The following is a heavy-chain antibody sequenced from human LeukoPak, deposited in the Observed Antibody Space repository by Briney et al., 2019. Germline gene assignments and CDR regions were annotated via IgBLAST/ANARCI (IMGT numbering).Heavy chain of an antibody. CDR2: IYYSGST. V-gene: IGHV4-59*12. CDR1: GGSISSYY. Sequence: PSETLSLTCTVSGGSISSYYWSWIRQPPGKGLEWIGYIYYSGSTNYNPSLKSRVTISVDTSKNQFSLKLSSVTAADTAVYYCARDGGSYAHRRFDYWGQGTLVTVSS. CDR3: ARDGGSYAHRRFDY. D-gene: IGHD1-26*01. J-gene: IGHJ4*02.